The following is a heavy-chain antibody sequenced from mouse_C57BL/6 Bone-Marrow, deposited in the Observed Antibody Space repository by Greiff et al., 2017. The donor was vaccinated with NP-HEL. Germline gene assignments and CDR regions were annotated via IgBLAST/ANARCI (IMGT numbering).Heavy chain of an antibody. V-gene: IGHV7-3*01. D-gene: IGHD2-1*01. CDR1: GFTFTDYY. CDR3: ARYYYGNYGYYAMDY. Sequence: EVKLVESGGGLVQPGGSLSLSCAASGFTFTDYYMSWVRQPPGKALEWLGFIRNKANGYTTEYSASVKGRFTISRDNSQSILYLQMNALRAEDSATYYCARYYYGNYGYYAMDYWGQGTSVTVSS. J-gene: IGHJ4*01. CDR2: IRNKANGYTT.